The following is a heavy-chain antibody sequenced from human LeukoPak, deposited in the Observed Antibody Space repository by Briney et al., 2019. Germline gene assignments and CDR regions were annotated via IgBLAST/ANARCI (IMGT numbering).Heavy chain of an antibody. D-gene: IGHD3-16*02. CDR1: GFTFSDSA. J-gene: IGHJ3*01. Sequence: GGSLILSCAASGFTFSDSAMTWVRQVPGKGLEWVSLISSSGGNTYCADSVKGRFTISRDNSKNTLSLQMNSLRVEDTAIYYCAKDIQLSTWGLGTMVTVSS. CDR2: ISSSGGNT. CDR3: AKDIQLST. V-gene: IGHV3-23*01.